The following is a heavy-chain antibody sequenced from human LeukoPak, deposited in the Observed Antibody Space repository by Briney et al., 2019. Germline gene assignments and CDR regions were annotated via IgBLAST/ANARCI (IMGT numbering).Heavy chain of an antibody. CDR2: INWNGGST. D-gene: IGHD2-2*01. Sequence: GGSLRLSCAASGFTFDDYGMIWVRQAPGKGLEWVSGINWNGGSTGYADSVKGRFTISRDNAKNSLYLQMNSLRAEDTALYYCARDLLPNWFDPWGQGTLVTVSS. CDR3: ARDLLPNWFDP. V-gene: IGHV3-20*04. CDR1: GFTFDDYG. J-gene: IGHJ5*02.